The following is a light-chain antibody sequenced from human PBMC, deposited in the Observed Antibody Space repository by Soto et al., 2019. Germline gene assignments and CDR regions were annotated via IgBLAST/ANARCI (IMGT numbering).Light chain of an antibody. CDR2: DNN. J-gene: IGLJ1*01. Sequence: QSVLTQPPSVSAAPGQKVTISCSGGSSNIGNNYVSWYQQLPGTAPKLLIYDNNKRPSGIPDRFPGSKSGTSATLGITGLQTGDEADYYCGTWDSSLSAGYVFGTGTKSPS. CDR3: GTWDSSLSAGYV. V-gene: IGLV1-51*01. CDR1: SSNIGNNY.